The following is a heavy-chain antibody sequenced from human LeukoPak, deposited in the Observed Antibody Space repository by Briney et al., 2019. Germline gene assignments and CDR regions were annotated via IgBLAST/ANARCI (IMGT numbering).Heavy chain of an antibody. CDR3: ARMISSSPTDY. J-gene: IGHJ4*02. CDR2: IYYSGNT. Sequence: PSETLSLTCTVSGGSFSSSDYYWCWIRQPPGKGLEWIGSIYYSGNTYYNPSLKSRLTISVDTSKNQFSLKLSSVTAADTAVYYCARMISSSPTDYWGQGALVTVSS. V-gene: IGHV4-39*07. CDR1: GGSFSSSDYY. D-gene: IGHD6-13*01.